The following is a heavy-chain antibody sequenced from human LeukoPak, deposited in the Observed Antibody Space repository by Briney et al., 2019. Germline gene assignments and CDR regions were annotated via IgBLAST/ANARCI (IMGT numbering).Heavy chain of an antibody. CDR2: ISSSGSTI. V-gene: IGHV3-48*03. CDR1: GFTFSSYE. D-gene: IGHD3-10*01. CDR3: ARGSITMVRGVITDYYYYGMDV. Sequence: GGSLRLSCAASGFTFSSYEMNWVRQAPGKGLEWVSYISSSGSTIYYADSVKGRSTISRDNAKNSLYLQMNSLRAEDTAVYYCARGSITMVRGVITDYYYYGMDVWGKGTTVTVSS. J-gene: IGHJ6*04.